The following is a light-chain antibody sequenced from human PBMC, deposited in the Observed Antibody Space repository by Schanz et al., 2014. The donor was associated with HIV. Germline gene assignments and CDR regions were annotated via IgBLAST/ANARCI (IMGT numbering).Light chain of an antibody. CDR1: QTIGRL. CDR3: QHYNTYPYS. CDR2: QAS. Sequence: IQMTQSPSTVSTSVGDRVTITCRASQTIGRLLAWYQQKPGRAPKLLIYQASILETGVPSRFSGSGSGTSFTLTISSLQPDDFATYYCQHYNTYPYSFGQGTKLEI. J-gene: IGKJ2*03. V-gene: IGKV1-5*03.